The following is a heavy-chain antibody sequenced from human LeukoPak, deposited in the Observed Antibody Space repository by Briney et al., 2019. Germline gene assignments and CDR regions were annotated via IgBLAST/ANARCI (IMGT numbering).Heavy chain of an antibody. J-gene: IGHJ3*02. D-gene: IGHD2-21*01. CDR2: IKSDGRST. CDR1: GFTFSSYW. Sequence: PGGSLRLSCAASGFTFSSYWMHWVRKAPGKGLVWVSRIKSDGRSTSYAESVKGRFTISRDNAKNTLYLQMNSLRVEDTAVYYCASPTYCGGDCYGAFDMWGQGTMVTVSP. CDR3: ASPTYCGGDCYGAFDM. V-gene: IGHV3-74*01.